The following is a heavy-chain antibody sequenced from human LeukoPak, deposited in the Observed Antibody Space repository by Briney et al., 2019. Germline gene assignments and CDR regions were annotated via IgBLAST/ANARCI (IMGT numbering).Heavy chain of an antibody. J-gene: IGHJ6*02. Sequence: ASVKVSCKASGYTFTSYDINWVRQATGQGLEGMGWMNPNSGNTGYAQKFQGRVTMPRNTSISTAYMELSSLRSEGTAVYYCARYNILAGIYGMDVWGQGTTVTVSS. CDR2: MNPNSGNT. CDR1: GYTFTSYD. CDR3: ARYNILAGIYGMDV. D-gene: IGHD3-9*01. V-gene: IGHV1-8*01.